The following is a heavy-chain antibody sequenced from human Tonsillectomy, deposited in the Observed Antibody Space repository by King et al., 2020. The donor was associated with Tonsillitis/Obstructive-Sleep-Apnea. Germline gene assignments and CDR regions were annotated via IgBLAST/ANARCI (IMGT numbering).Heavy chain of an antibody. D-gene: IGHD3-22*01. V-gene: IGHV4-59*08. CDR3: ARHESSGYHWWYFDY. CDR1: GGSVSGYY. CDR2: IFYSGST. Sequence: VQLQESGPGLVKPSETLSLTCTVSGGSVSGYYWSWIRQSPGKGLEWIGYIFYSGSTSYNPSLKSRVTISVDTSKNQFSLKLSSVTAADTAVYYCARHESSGYHWWYFDYWGQGTLVTVSS. J-gene: IGHJ4*02.